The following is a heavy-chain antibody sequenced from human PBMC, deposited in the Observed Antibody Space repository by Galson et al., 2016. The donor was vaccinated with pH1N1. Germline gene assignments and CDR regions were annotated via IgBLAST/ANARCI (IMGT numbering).Heavy chain of an antibody. Sequence: SLRLSCAASGFTFSGSGMQWVRQASGKGLEWVGRIRSKADSYATAYAAWMKGRFTISRDDSKNTTFLQMNSLNTEDTAVYYCTRSRGYGFDYWGQGTLVTVSS. D-gene: IGHD5-12*01. V-gene: IGHV3-73*01. CDR2: IRSKADSYAT. CDR1: GFTFSGSG. CDR3: TRSRGYGFDY. J-gene: IGHJ4*02.